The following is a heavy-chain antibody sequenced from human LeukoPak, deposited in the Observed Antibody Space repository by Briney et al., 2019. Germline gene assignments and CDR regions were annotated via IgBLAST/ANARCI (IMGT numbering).Heavy chain of an antibody. Sequence: SETLSLTCAVYGGSSSGYYWSWIRQPPGKGLEWIGEINHSGSTNYNPSLKSRVTMSVDTSKNQFSLKLSSVTAADTAVYYCARVLIGRQDAFDIWGQGTMVTVSS. V-gene: IGHV4-34*01. D-gene: IGHD1-1*01. CDR3: ARVLIGRQDAFDI. J-gene: IGHJ3*02. CDR2: INHSGST. CDR1: GGSSSGYY.